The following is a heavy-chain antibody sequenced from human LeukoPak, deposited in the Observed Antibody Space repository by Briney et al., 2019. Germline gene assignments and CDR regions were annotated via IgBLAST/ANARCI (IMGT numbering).Heavy chain of an antibody. D-gene: IGHD4-17*01. CDR3: ARSRGYGDYLDAFDI. V-gene: IGHV4-34*01. CDR2: INHSGST. J-gene: IGHJ3*02. Sequence: PSETLSLTCAVYGGPFSGYYCSWIRQPPGKGLEWIGEINHSGSTNYNPSLKSRVTISVDTSKNQFSLKLSSVTAADTAVYYCARSRGYGDYLDAFDIWGQGTMVTVSS. CDR1: GGPFSGYY.